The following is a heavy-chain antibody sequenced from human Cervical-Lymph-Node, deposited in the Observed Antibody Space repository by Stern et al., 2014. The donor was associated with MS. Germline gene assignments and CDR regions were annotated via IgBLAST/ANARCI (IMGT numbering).Heavy chain of an antibody. CDR2: SWYDGSNK. CDR3: ARWMTTPSPSLGY. CDR1: GFTFSGYG. J-gene: IGHJ4*02. V-gene: IGHV3-33*01. D-gene: IGHD4-17*01. Sequence: VQLLESGGGVVQPGRSLRLSCAASGFTFSGYGMHWVRPAPGKGLEWVAVSWYDGSNKYYAESVKGRFTISRDNSKNTLYLQMNSLRAEDTAVYYCARWMTTPSPSLGYWGQGTLVTVSS.